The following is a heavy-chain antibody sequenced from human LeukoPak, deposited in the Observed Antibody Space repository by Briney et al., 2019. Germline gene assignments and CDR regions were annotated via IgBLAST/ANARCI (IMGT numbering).Heavy chain of an antibody. Sequence: SVKVSCKASGGTFSSYAISWVRQAPGQGLEWMGRIIPIFGTANYAQKFQGRVTITTDESTSTAYMELSSLRSEDTAVYYRARDPGYSSGWYEGYFDYWGQGTLVTVSS. D-gene: IGHD6-19*01. CDR3: ARDPGYSSGWYEGYFDY. CDR2: IIPIFGTA. CDR1: GGTFSSYA. J-gene: IGHJ4*02. V-gene: IGHV1-69*05.